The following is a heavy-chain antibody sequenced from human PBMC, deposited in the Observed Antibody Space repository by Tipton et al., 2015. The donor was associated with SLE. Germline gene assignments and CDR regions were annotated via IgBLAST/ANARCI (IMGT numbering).Heavy chain of an antibody. D-gene: IGHD4-11*01. CDR3: ARDLPGVTTGQFDY. Sequence: TLSLTCTVSGGSLSTYYWSWIRQAAGKGLEWIGRIYTSGTTNHNPSLWSRVTMSVDTSKSQFSLKLSSVTAADTAVYYCARDLPGVTTGQFDYWGQGTLVTVSS. V-gene: IGHV4-4*07. J-gene: IGHJ4*02. CDR2: IYTSGTT. CDR1: GGSLSTYY.